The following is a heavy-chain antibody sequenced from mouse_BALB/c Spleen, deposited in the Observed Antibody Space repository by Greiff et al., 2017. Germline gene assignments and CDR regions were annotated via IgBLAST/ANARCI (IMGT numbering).Heavy chain of an antibody. CDR1: GFDFSRYW. CDR3: ARRQYGNYGFAY. V-gene: IGHV4-1*02. CDR2: INPDSSTI. D-gene: IGHD2-10*02. J-gene: IGHJ3*01. Sequence: DVQLVESGGGLVQPGGSLKLSCAASGFDFSRYWMSWVRQAPGKGLEWIGEINPDSSTINYTPSLKDKFIISRDNAKNTLYLQMSKVRSEDTALYYCARRQYGNYGFAYWGQGTLVTVSA.